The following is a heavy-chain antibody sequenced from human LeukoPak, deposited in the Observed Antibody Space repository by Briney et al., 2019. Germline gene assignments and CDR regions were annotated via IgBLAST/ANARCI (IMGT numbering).Heavy chain of an antibody. CDR3: AKGGRWDYHDSSH. CDR1: GLTFSSYA. D-gene: IGHD3-22*01. J-gene: IGHJ3*01. CDR2: ISGSGGTT. Sequence: GGSLRLSCAASGLTFSSYAMTWVRQAPGKGLEWVSGISGSGGTTYYADSVKGRFTISRDNSKNTLYLQMNSLRVEDTAVYYCAKGGRWDYHDSSHWGQGTMVTVSS. V-gene: IGHV3-23*01.